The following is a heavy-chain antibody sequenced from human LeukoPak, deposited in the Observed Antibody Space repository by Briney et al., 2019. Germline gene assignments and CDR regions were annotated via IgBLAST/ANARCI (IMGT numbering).Heavy chain of an antibody. J-gene: IGHJ6*04. Sequence: SETLSLTCAVSGYSISSGYYWGWVRQPPGKGLEWIGSMYHNRGTYYNPSLKSRVTISMDTSKNQFSLRLSSVTAADTAVYYCASYYASGVSAYDYFGMDVWGKGTTVTVSS. V-gene: IGHV4-38-2*01. CDR1: GYSISSGYY. CDR3: ASYYASGVSAYDYFGMDV. D-gene: IGHD3-10*01. CDR2: MYHNRGT.